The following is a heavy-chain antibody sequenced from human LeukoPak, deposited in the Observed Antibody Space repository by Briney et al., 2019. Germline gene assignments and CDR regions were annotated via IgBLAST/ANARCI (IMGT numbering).Heavy chain of an antibody. CDR1: GFTVSSNY. D-gene: IGHD3-22*01. V-gene: IGHV3-53*01. CDR2: IYSGGST. J-gene: IGHJ4*02. Sequence: GGSLRLSCAASGFTVSSNYMSWVRQAPGKGLEWVSVIYSGGSTYYADSVKGRFTISRDNSKNTLYLQMNSLRAEDTAVYYCAIYFRQYYYDSSGKSHFDYWGQGTLVTVSS. CDR3: AIYFRQYYYDSSGKSHFDY.